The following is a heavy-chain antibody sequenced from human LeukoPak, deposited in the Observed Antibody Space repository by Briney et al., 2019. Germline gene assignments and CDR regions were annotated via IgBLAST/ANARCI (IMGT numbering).Heavy chain of an antibody. V-gene: IGHV3-23*01. D-gene: IGHD2-2*01. CDR1: GFTFSSYA. CDR2: ISGGGDRS. CDR3: ARGGAVVPPGNYLES. J-gene: IGHJ1*01. Sequence: GGSLRLSCTASGFTFSSYALNWVGQAPGKGLDWVSAISGGGDRSYYTDSVKGGFTISRDNSKNTLFLQMNSLRVEDTALYYCARGGAVVPPGNYLESWGQGTLVTVSS.